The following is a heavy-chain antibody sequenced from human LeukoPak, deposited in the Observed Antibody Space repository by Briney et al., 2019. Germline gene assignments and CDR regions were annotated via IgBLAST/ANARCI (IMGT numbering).Heavy chain of an antibody. CDR1: GYTFTDYY. CDR3: ARDRVGSGSYYNSGSYNWFDP. D-gene: IGHD3-10*01. Sequence: ASVKVSCKASGYTFTDYYMHWVRQAPGQGLEWMGWINPNSGDTNYAQKFQGRVTMTRDTSISTAYMELSRLRSDDTAVYYCARDRVGSGSYYNSGSYNWFDPWGQGTLVTVSS. V-gene: IGHV1-2*02. CDR2: INPNSGDT. J-gene: IGHJ5*02.